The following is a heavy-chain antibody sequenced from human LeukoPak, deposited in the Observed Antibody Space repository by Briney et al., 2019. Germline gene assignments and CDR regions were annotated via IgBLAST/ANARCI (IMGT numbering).Heavy chain of an antibody. Sequence: GGSLRLSCAASGFTFSSYWMHWVRQAPGKGLVWVSRINSDGSSTRYADSVKGRFSISRGNAKNTLYLQINSLRVEDTAVYYCARDWNYVDYWGQGTLVTVSS. J-gene: IGHJ4*02. D-gene: IGHD1-1*01. V-gene: IGHV3-74*01. CDR3: ARDWNYVDY. CDR1: GFTFSSYW. CDR2: INSDGSST.